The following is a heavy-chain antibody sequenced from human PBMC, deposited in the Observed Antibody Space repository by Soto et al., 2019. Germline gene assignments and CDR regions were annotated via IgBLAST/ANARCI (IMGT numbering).Heavy chain of an antibody. CDR1: GFIFSSYA. D-gene: IGHD3-22*01. CDR2: ISSDGSNK. V-gene: IGHV3-30-3*01. Sequence: QVQLVESGGGVVQPGRSLRLSCAASGFIFSSYAMHWVRQAPGKGLEWVAVISSDGSNKNYADSVKGRFTISRDNSKNTLYLQMNSLRAEDTAVYYCARDYYDSSGFYWGTDYWGQGTLVTVSS. J-gene: IGHJ4*02. CDR3: ARDYYDSSGFYWGTDY.